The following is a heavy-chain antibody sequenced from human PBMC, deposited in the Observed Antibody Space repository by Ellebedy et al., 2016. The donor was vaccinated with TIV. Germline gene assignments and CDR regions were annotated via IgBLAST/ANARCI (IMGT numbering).Heavy chain of an antibody. CDR1: GYTLNELS. J-gene: IGHJ6*02. Sequence: ASVKVSXXVSGYTLNELSMHWVRQTPGEGFEWMGGFDPEDGEAIYAQKFQGRVTMTEDTSTDTAYMELSSLRSEDTAVYYCGCGIAGPGPDAMDFWGQGTTVIVSS. V-gene: IGHV1-24*01. CDR2: FDPEDGEA. CDR3: GCGIAGPGPDAMDF. D-gene: IGHD6-13*01.